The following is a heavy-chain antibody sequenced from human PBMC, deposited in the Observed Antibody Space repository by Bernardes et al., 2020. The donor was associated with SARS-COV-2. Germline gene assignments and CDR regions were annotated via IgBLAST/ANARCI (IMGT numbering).Heavy chain of an antibody. V-gene: IGHV3-30-3*02. Sequence: GGSLRLSCAASRFTFSSFAMHWVRQAPGKGLEWVAVISFDGDSKYYADCVKGRFTISRDNSKNTLYLQMNSLRPEDTAVYYCAKSPEGGYTTGWQGVSYWGEGTLVTVSS. D-gene: IGHD6-19*01. J-gene: IGHJ4*02. CDR1: RFTFSSFA. CDR2: ISFDGDSK. CDR3: AKSPEGGYTTGWQGVSY.